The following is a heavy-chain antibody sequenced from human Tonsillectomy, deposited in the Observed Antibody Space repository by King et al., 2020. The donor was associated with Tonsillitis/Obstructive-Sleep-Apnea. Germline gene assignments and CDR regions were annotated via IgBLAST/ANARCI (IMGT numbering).Heavy chain of an antibody. J-gene: IGHJ4*02. D-gene: IGHD1-26*01. V-gene: IGHV4-34*01. CDR3: ARGIVGDTFDY. CDR2: INHSGST. Sequence: VQLQQWGAGLLKPSETLSLTCAVYGGSFSGYYWSWIRQPPGKGLEWIGEINHSGSTNYNPSLKSRVTISVDTSKNQFSLKLSSVTAADTAVYYCARGIVGDTFDYWGQGTLVTVSS. CDR1: GGSFSGYY.